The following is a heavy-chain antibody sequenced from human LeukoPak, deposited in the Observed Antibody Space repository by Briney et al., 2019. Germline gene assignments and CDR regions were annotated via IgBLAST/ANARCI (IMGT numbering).Heavy chain of an antibody. CDR2: IYYSGST. Sequence: SETLSLTCTVSGGSISSYYWSWIRQPPGKGLEWIGYIYYSGSTNYNPSLKSRVTISVDTSKNQFSLKLSSVTAADTAVYYCARHVSAVVYFDLWGRGTLVTVSS. CDR1: GGSISSYY. CDR3: ARHVSAVVYFDL. V-gene: IGHV4-59*08. J-gene: IGHJ2*01. D-gene: IGHD2-15*01.